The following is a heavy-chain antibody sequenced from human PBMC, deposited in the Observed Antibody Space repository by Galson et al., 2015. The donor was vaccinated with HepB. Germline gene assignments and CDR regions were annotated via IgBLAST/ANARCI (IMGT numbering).Heavy chain of an antibody. J-gene: IGHJ4*02. Sequence: SVKVSCKASGYTFTSYGISWVRQAPGHGLEWMGRIIPILGIANYAQKFQGRVTITADKSTSTAYMELSSLRSEDTAVYYCARDLGSGGYSYGLIYWGQGTLVTASS. CDR3: ARDLGSGGYSYGLIY. CDR1: GYTFTSYG. D-gene: IGHD5-18*01. CDR2: IIPILGIA. V-gene: IGHV1-69*04.